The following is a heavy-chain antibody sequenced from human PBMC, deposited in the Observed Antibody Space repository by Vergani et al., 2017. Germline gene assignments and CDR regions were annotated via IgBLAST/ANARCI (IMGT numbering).Heavy chain of an antibody. D-gene: IGHD2-15*01. CDR2: LCPSGST. Sequence: QVQMQESGPGLVKTSETLSLTCSASGAPISYWCWSWLRQPAGKGLEWIGRLCPSGSTNYKPSLKSRVTMSIDTSKNQFSLKLSSVTAADTAVYYCARIGYCSGGSCYSRYYYYGMDVWGRGTTVTVSS. V-gene: IGHV4-4*07. J-gene: IGHJ6*02. CDR3: ARIGYCSGGSCYSRYYYYGMDV. CDR1: GAPISYWC.